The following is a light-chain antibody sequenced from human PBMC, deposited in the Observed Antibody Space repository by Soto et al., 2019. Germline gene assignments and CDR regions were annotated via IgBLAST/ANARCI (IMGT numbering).Light chain of an antibody. J-gene: IGLJ2*01. V-gene: IGLV4-69*01. Sequence: QSVLTQSPSASASLGASVKLTCTLSSGHSRYAIAWHQQQPEKGPRYLMKLNGDGSHSKWDGIPDRFSGSSSGPERYLTIASLQYEDEADYYCQTWDTGIQVFGGGTKLTVL. CDR3: QTWDTGIQV. CDR2: LNGDGSH. CDR1: SGHSRYA.